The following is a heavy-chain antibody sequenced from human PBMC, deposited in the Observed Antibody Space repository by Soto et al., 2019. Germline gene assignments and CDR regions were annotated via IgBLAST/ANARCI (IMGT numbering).Heavy chain of an antibody. V-gene: IGHV3-48*03. CDR3: LRDHDEDFGYDLDYFDY. Sequence: HPGRSLRLYCAASGFTFRNYWMHGVRQAPGNGLEWVSYISSSGTTIFYADSVKGRFSISRDNAKNSLFLQMNSLRVEDTAFYFCLRDHDEDFGYDLDYFDYWGQGTLVTVSS. CDR2: ISSSGTTI. CDR1: GFTFRNYW. D-gene: IGHD5-12*01. J-gene: IGHJ4*02.